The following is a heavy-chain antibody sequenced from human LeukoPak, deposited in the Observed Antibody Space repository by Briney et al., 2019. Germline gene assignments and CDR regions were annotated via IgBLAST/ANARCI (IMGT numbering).Heavy chain of an antibody. J-gene: IGHJ4*02. V-gene: IGHV1-18*01. CDR3: ARDLLRGSRYCSSTSCYPGY. Sequence: GASVKVSCKASGYTFTSYGISWVREATGQGLEWMGWISAYNGNTNYAQKLQGRVTMTTDTPTGTAYMELRSLRSDDTAVYYCARDLLRGSRYCSSTSCYPGYWGQGTLVTVSS. CDR1: GYTFTSYG. D-gene: IGHD2-2*01. CDR2: ISAYNGNT.